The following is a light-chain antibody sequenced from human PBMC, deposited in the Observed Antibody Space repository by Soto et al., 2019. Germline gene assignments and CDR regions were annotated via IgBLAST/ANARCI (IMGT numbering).Light chain of an antibody. CDR3: QQYGSSVRT. CDR2: GAT. V-gene: IGKV3-20*01. J-gene: IGKJ1*01. CDR1: QSVNSGS. Sequence: DIALTQSPGTLSWSPGDRAILSCRASQSVNSGSLAWYRQRPGQAPRLLIYGATIRATGIPDKFSGSGSGTDFTLTISRLEPEDFAVYYCQQYGSSVRTFGQGTKVEIK.